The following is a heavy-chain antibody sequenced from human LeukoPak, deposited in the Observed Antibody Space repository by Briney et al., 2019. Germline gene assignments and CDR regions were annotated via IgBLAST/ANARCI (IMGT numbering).Heavy chain of an antibody. J-gene: IGHJ4*02. CDR1: GGSISSSSYC. CDR3: ARERGYYDSSGSWWY. CDR2: IYYSGST. Sequence: SETLSLTCTVSGGSISSSSYCWGWIRQPPGKGLEWIGSIYYSGSTYYNPSLKSRVTISVDTSKNQFSLKLSSVTAADTAVYYCARERGYYDSSGSWWYWGQGTLVTVSS. V-gene: IGHV4-39*07. D-gene: IGHD3-22*01.